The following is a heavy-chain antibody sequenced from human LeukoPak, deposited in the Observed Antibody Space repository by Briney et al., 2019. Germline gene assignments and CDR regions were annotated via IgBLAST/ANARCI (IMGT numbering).Heavy chain of an antibody. V-gene: IGHV4-59*01. CDR1: RGSISSYY. D-gene: IGHD3-22*01. J-gene: IGHJ4*02. CDR3: ARVRVSSGSHPWYFDY. CDR2: IYYSGST. Sequence: SSETLSLTCTVSRGSISSYYWSWIRQPPGQGLEWIGYIYYSGSTDYNPSLKSRVNISVDTSKNQFSLKLSSVTAADTAAYYCARVRVSSGSHPWYFDYWGQGTLVTVSS.